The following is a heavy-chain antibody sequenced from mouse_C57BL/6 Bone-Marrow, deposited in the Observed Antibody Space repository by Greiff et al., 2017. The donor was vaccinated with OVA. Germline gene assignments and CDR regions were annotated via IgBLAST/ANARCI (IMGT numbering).Heavy chain of an antibody. CDR2: ISGGGGNT. Sequence: EVMLVESGGGLVKPGGSLKLSCAASGFTFSSYTMSWVRQTPEKRLEWVATISGGGGNTYYPDSVKGRFTISRDNAKNTLYLQMSSLRSEDTAVDYCARSPLGDAMDYWGQGTSVTVSS. J-gene: IGHJ4*01. CDR3: ARSPLGDAMDY. D-gene: IGHD4-1*01. V-gene: IGHV5-9*01. CDR1: GFTFSSYT.